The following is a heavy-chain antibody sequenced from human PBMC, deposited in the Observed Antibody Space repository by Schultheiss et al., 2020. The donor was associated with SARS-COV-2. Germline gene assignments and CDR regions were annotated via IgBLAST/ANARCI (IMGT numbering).Heavy chain of an antibody. Sequence: SETLSLTCTVSGGSISSSSYYWGWIRQPPGKGLEWIGSIYYSGSTNYNPSLKSRVTISVDTSKNQFSLKLSSVTAADTAVYYCARDSPISGGFDYWGQGTLVTVSS. CDR2: IYYSGST. CDR3: ARDSPISGGFDY. D-gene: IGHD2-21*01. V-gene: IGHV4-39*07. CDR1: GGSISSSSYY. J-gene: IGHJ4*02.